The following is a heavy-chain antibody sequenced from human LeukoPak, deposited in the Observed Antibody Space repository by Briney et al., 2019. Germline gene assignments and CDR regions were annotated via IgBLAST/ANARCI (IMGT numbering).Heavy chain of an antibody. CDR1: GGSFSGYY. J-gene: IGHJ3*02. D-gene: IGHD3-10*01. Sequence: PSETLSLTCAVYGGSFSGYYWSWIRQPPGKGLEWIGEINHSGNTNYNPSLKSRVTISVDTSKNQFSLKLSSVTAADTAVYYCARGRSSGSGSSGHDAFDIWGQGTMVTVSS. V-gene: IGHV4-34*01. CDR2: INHSGNT. CDR3: ARGRSSGSGSSGHDAFDI.